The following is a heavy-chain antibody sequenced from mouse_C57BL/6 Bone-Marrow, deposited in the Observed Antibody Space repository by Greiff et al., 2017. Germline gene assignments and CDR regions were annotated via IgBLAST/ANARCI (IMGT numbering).Heavy chain of an antibody. CDR3: ARNSGGSSRYYFDY. Sequence: VQGVESGPGLVQPSQSLSITCTVSGFSLTSYGVHWVRQSPGKGLEWLGVIWSGGSTDYNAAFISRLSISKDNSKSQVFFKMNSLQADDTAIYYCARNSGGSSRYYFDYWGQGTTLTVSS. CDR2: IWSGGST. CDR1: GFSLTSYG. J-gene: IGHJ2*01. D-gene: IGHD1-1*01. V-gene: IGHV2-2*01.